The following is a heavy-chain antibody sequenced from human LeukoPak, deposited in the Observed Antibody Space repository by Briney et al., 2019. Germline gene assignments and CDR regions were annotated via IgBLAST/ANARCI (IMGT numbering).Heavy chain of an antibody. D-gene: IGHD2-2*01. CDR3: ARNEQVVPAATFSYYFDY. Sequence: SETLSLTCAVYGGPFSGYYWSWIRQPPGKGLEWIGEINHSGSTNYNPSLKSRVTISVDTSKNQFSLKLSSVTAADTAVYYCARNEQVVPAATFSYYFDYWGQGTLVTVSS. CDR2: INHSGST. CDR1: GGPFSGYY. J-gene: IGHJ4*02. V-gene: IGHV4-34*01.